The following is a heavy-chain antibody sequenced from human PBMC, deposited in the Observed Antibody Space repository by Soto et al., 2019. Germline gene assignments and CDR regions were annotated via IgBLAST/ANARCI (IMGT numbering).Heavy chain of an antibody. J-gene: IGHJ5*02. CDR3: AKVVVDYDFWSGLFPFDP. V-gene: IGHV3-30*18. Sequence: GGSLRLSCAASGFTFRSYGMHWVRQAPGKGLEWVAVISYDGGHKYYVDSVKGRFTISRDNSKNTLYLQMTSLRVEDTAMYYCAKVVVDYDFWSGLFPFDPWGRGTLVTVSS. D-gene: IGHD3-3*01. CDR1: GFTFRSYG. CDR2: ISYDGGHK.